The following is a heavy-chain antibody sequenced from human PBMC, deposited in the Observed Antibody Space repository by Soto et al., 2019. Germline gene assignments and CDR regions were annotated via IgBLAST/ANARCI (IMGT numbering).Heavy chain of an antibody. V-gene: IGHV1-69*01. CDR3: REPQRPPKITWLPGGGMDV. Sequence: QVQLVQSGAEVKKPGSSVKVSCKASGGTFSSYAISWVRQAPGQGLEWMGGIIPIFGTANYAQKFQGRVTITADESTRQAKRERGSLRPEERALYSGREPQRPPKITWLPGGGMDVWGQGTTVPVS. CDR2: IIPIFGTA. J-gene: IGHJ6*02. D-gene: IGHD1-1*01. CDR1: GGTFSSYA.